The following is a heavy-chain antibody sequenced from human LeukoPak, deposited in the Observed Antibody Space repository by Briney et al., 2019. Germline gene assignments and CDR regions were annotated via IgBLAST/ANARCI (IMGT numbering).Heavy chain of an antibody. D-gene: IGHD5-18*01. J-gene: IGHJ4*02. CDR2: IYSGGST. CDR3: AKRSGYSYGHFDY. Sequence: GGSLRLSCAASEFSVGSNYMTWVRQAPGKGLEWASLIYSGGSTYYADSVKGRFTISRDNSKNTLYLEMNSLRAEDTALYYCAKRSGYSYGHFDYWGQGTLVTVSS. CDR1: EFSVGSNY. V-gene: IGHV3-66*01.